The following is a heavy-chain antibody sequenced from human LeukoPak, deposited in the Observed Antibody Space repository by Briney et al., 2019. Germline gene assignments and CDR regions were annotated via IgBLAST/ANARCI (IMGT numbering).Heavy chain of an antibody. J-gene: IGHJ4*02. D-gene: IGHD5-18*01. CDR2: IYPGDSDT. V-gene: IGHV5-51*01. Sequence: GESLKISCKGSGYSFTSYWIGWVRQMPGKGLEWMGIIYPGDSDTRYSPSLQGQVTISAEDSISTAYRQWSSLMASDTAMYYCARRVDTAMAYPDYWGQGTLVTVSS. CDR1: GYSFTSYW. CDR3: ARRVDTAMAYPDY.